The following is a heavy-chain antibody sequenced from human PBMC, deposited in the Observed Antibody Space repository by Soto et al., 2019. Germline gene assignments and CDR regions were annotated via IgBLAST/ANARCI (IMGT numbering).Heavy chain of an antibody. D-gene: IGHD5-18*01. CDR2: ITSSGGGT. V-gene: IGHV3-23*01. Sequence: XGSLRLSCAASGFTCSAYVMSWVRQAPGKGLEWVSSITSSGGGTYYADSVKGRFTVSRDNSKNTVYLQMNSLRDEDTAVYYCAKLTADWGQGSLVTVSS. CDR3: AKLTAD. CDR1: GFTCSAYV. J-gene: IGHJ4*02.